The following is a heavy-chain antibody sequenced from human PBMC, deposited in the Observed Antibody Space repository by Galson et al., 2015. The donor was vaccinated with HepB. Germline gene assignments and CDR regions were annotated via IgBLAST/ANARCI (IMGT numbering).Heavy chain of an antibody. Sequence: SLRLSCAASGFTFTRYAMTWVRQAPGKGLEWVASITSSGGKTYYTDSVKGRFTISRDNSKNTLFLQLNSLRAEDTAVYYCAKDGMMVANNPYHFHYWGQGTLVTVSS. CDR1: GFTFTRYA. D-gene: IGHD2-15*01. CDR2: ITSSGGKT. V-gene: IGHV3-23*01. J-gene: IGHJ4*02. CDR3: AKDGMMVANNPYHFHY.